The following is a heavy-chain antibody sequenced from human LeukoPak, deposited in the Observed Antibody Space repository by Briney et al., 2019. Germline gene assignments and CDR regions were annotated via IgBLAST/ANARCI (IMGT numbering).Heavy chain of an antibody. Sequence: ETSETLSLTCSVSGGSVNYYYWGWIRQPPGKGLEWIGYIHYSGTTNYNPSLKSRVTISLDTPKNQFSLKVSSVTAADTAVYYCARDHGLGMDVWGQGTTVTVS. CDR3: ARDHGLGMDV. V-gene: IGHV4-59*02. CDR2: IHYSGTT. D-gene: IGHD3/OR15-3a*01. J-gene: IGHJ6*02. CDR1: GGSVNYYY.